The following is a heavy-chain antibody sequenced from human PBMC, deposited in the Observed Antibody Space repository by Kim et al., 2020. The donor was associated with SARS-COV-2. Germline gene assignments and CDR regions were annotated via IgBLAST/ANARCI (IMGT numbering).Heavy chain of an antibody. CDR3: AREGNSGSYIDTFDI. J-gene: IGHJ3*02. CDR2: ISSSGTTT. D-gene: IGHD1-26*01. V-gene: IGHV3-48*03. CDR1: GFTFSGYE. Sequence: GGSLRLSCAASGFTFSGYEMNWVRQAPGKGLEWVSHISSSGTTTYYADSVKGRFTISRDNAKNSLYLLMNSLRAEDTAVYYCAREGNSGSYIDTFDIWGQGTMVTVSS.